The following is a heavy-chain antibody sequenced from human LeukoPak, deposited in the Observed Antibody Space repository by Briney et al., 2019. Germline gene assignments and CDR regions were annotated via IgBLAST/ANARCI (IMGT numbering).Heavy chain of an antibody. V-gene: IGHV3-48*01. CDR2: ISSSSSTI. D-gene: IGHD3-10*01. J-gene: IGHJ5*02. Sequence: PGGSLRLSCAASGFTFSSYSMNWVRQAPGKGLEWVSYISSSSSTIYYADSVKGRFTISRDNAKNSLYLQMNSLRAEDTAVYYCARESWGLLWFGEFNWFDPWGQGTLVTVSS. CDR3: ARESWGLLWFGEFNWFDP. CDR1: GFTFSSYS.